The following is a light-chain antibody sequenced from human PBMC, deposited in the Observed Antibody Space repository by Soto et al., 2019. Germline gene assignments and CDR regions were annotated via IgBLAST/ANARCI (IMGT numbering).Light chain of an antibody. CDR1: ENLNTN. J-gene: IGKJ1*01. CDR2: GAS. CDR3: QQYKNWPPWT. Sequence: EIMMTQSPGTLSVSPGERATLSCRASENLNTNLAWYQQRPGQAPRLLIYGASTRATGVPARFTGSGSGTDFTLTISSLQFEDFAVYFCQQYKNWPPWTFGQGTKVDI. V-gene: IGKV3-15*01.